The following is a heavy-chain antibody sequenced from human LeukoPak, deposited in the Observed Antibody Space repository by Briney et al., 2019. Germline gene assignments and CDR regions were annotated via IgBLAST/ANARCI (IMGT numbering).Heavy chain of an antibody. CDR1: GFPFSNFA. CDR3: AKDLVGATNY. Sequence: AGSLRLSCAASGFPFSNFAMSWVRQAPGKGLDWVSAISGSGSSTHYADSVKGRFTISRDNSKNTLYLQMNSLRAEDTAIFYCAKDLVGATNYWGQGTLVAVSS. J-gene: IGHJ4*02. V-gene: IGHV3-23*01. CDR2: ISGSGSST. D-gene: IGHD1-26*01.